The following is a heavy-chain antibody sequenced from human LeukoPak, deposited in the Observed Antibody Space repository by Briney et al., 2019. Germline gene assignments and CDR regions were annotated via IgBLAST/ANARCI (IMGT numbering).Heavy chain of an antibody. CDR1: GLTFSSYA. J-gene: IGHJ3*02. CDR3: ARDATYCSSTSCLFDAFDI. D-gene: IGHD2-2*01. V-gene: IGHV3-21*01. Sequence: PGGSLRLSCAFSGLTFSSYAMTWVRQAPGKGLEWVSSISSSSSYIYYADSVEGRFTISRDNAKNSLYLQMNSLRAEDTAVYYCARDATYCSSTSCLFDAFDIWGQGTMVTVSS. CDR2: ISSSSSYI.